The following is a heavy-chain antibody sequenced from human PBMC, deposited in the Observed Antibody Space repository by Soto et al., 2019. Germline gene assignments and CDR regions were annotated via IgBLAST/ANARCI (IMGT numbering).Heavy chain of an antibody. CDR1: GGSVSSGSYY. D-gene: IGHD2-2*01. Sequence: TSATLSLTCTVSGGSVSSGSYYWSWIRQPPGKGLEWIGYIYYSGSTNYNPSLKSRVTMTRDTSISTAYMELSRLRSDDTAVYYCARGVPADPYYYGMDVWGQGTTVTVSS. J-gene: IGHJ6*02. CDR3: ARGVPADPYYYGMDV. V-gene: IGHV4-61*01. CDR2: IYYSGST.